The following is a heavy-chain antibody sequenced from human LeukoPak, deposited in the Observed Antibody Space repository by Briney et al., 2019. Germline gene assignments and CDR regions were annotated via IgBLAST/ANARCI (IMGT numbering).Heavy chain of an antibody. D-gene: IGHD6-19*01. Sequence: PGGSLRLSCAASGFTFSSYSMNWVRQAPGKGLEWVSSISSSSSYIYYADSVKGRFTISRDNAKSSLYLQMNSLRAEDTAVYYCARGDSSGWYPLDAFDIWGQGTMVTVSS. J-gene: IGHJ3*02. CDR1: GFTFSSYS. CDR2: ISSSSSYI. CDR3: ARGDSSGWYPLDAFDI. V-gene: IGHV3-21*01.